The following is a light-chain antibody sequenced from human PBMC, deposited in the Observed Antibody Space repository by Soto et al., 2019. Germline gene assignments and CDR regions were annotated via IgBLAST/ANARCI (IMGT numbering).Light chain of an antibody. CDR2: AAS. CDR3: RQDYNYPWT. J-gene: IGKJ1*01. Sequence: AIQMTQSPSSLSASVGDRVTITCRASQGIRNALGWYQQKPGKAPKLLIYAASSLQSGVPSRFSGSGSGTDFPLTISSLQPEEFATYYCRQDYNYPWTFGQGTKVEIK. CDR1: QGIRNA. V-gene: IGKV1-6*01.